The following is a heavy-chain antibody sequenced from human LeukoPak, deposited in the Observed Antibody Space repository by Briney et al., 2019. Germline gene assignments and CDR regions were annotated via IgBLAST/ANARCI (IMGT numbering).Heavy chain of an antibody. CDR1: GGSISSYY. Sequence: SETLSLTCTVSGGSISSYYWGWIRQPPGKGLEWIGYIYYSGSTNYNPSLKSRVTISVDTSKNQFSLKLSSVTAADTAVYYCARGGYFGSGSYFNSGSYYNYYFDPWGQGTLVTVSS. CDR2: IYYSGST. V-gene: IGHV4-59*12. J-gene: IGHJ5*02. CDR3: ARGGYFGSGSYFNSGSYYNYYFDP. D-gene: IGHD3-10*01.